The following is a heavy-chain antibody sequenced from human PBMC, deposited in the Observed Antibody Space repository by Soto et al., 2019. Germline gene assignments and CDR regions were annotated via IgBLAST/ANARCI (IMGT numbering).Heavy chain of an antibody. J-gene: IGHJ4*02. D-gene: IGHD4-4*01. CDR2: IYYSGST. Sequence: PSETLSLTCTVSGGSISSYYWSWIRQPPGKGLEWIGYIYYSGSTNYNPSLKSRVTISVDTSKNQFSLKLSSVTAADTAVYYCERDQDSSFDYWGQGTLVTVSS. CDR3: ERDQDSSFDY. V-gene: IGHV4-59*01. CDR1: GGSISSYY.